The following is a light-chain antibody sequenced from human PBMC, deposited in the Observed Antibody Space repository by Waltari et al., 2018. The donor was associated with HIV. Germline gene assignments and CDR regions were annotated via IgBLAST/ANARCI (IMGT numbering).Light chain of an antibody. Sequence: DIQMTQSPSSLSASVGDRVTITCRASQSISSYLHWYRQKPGKAPKLLIYTASSLQSGVPSRFSGSGSGTDFTLTISSLQPEDFATYYCQQSYSTPLTFGGGTKVEIK. V-gene: IGKV1-39*01. CDR3: QQSYSTPLT. CDR2: TAS. CDR1: QSISSY. J-gene: IGKJ4*01.